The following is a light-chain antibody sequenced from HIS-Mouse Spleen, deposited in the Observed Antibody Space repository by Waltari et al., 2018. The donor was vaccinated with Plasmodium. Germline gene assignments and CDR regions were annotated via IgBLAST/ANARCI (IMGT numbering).Light chain of an antibody. CDR3: YSTDSSGNHRV. CDR2: EAS. V-gene: IGLV3-10*01. J-gene: IGLJ3*02. CDR1: ALPKKY. Sequence: SYELTQPPSVSVSPGQTARITCSGDALPKKYAYWYQQKSGQAPVLVMYEASKRPSGIPEGFSGSSSGTMATLTISGAQVEDEADYYCYSTDSSGNHRVFGGGTKLTVL.